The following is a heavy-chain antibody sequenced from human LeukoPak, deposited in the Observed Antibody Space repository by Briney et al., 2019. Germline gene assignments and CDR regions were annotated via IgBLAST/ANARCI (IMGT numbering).Heavy chain of an antibody. J-gene: IGHJ4*02. Sequence: GGSLRLSCAASGFTFSSYNMNWVHQAPGKGLEWISYITTSGSTIYYADSVKGRFTISRDNAKNSLYLQMNSLRDEDTAVYYCARRIVGAFPFDYWGQGTLGTVS. CDR3: ARRIVGAFPFDY. CDR2: ITTSGSTI. V-gene: IGHV3-48*02. CDR1: GFTFSSYN. D-gene: IGHD1-26*01.